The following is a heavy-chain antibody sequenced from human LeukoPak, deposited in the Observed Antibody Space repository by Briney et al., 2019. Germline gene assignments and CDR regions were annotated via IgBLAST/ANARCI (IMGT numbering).Heavy chain of an antibody. V-gene: IGHV4-59*01. CDR2: IYCSGST. CDR1: GGSISSYY. D-gene: IGHD2-2*01. Sequence: SETLSLTCTVSGGSISSYYWSWIRQPPGKGLEWIGYIYCSGSTNYNPSLKSRVTISVDTSNNQFSLKLSSVTAADTAVYYCARARGYCSSTSCFYYYYGMDVWGQGTTVTVSS. J-gene: IGHJ6*02. CDR3: ARARGYCSSTSCFYYYYGMDV.